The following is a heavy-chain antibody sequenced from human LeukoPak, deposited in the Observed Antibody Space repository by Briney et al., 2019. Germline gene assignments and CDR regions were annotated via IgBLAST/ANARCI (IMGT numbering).Heavy chain of an antibody. J-gene: IGHJ3*02. CDR2: ISSSSSYI. CDR3: ATSIGRWFGELSGAFDI. V-gene: IGHV3-21*01. Sequence: GGSLRLSCAASGFTFSNYSMNWVRQAPGKGLEWVSSISSSSSYIYYADSVKGRFTISRDNAKNSLYLQMNSLRAEDTAVYYCATSIGRWFGELSGAFDIWGQGTMVTVSS. CDR1: GFTFSNYS. D-gene: IGHD3-10*01.